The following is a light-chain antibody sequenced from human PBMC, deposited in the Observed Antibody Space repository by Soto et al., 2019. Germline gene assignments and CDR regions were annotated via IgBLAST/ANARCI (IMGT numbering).Light chain of an antibody. CDR2: DNN. V-gene: IGLV1-51*01. J-gene: IGLJ2*01. CDR1: SSSSANNY. Sequence: QSVLAQPPSVSAAPGQKVTISCSGSSSSSANNYVSWYQQLPGTAPKLLIYDNNKRPSGIPDRFSGSKSGTSATLGISGLQTGDEADYYCGTWDSSLSVVVFGGGTKLTVL. CDR3: GTWDSSLSVVV.